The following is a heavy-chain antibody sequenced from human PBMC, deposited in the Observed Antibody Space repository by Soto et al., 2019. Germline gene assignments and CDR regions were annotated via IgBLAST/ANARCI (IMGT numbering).Heavy chain of an antibody. J-gene: IGHJ6*02. CDR3: ARVRDPHLDHYGLDV. Sequence: NVSWPTYASTLTVYDNHCVPQGPVQGLEWMGGLIPIYDEPYYAQKFQDRVTITADKSTTTVHLELSSLRSDDTAVYFCARVRDPHLDHYGLDVWGQGTTVKGSS. CDR2: LIPIYDEP. CDR1: ASTLTVYD. V-gene: IGHV1-69*06.